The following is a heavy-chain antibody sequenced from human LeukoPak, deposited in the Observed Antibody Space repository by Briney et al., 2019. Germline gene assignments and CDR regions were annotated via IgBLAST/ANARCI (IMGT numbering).Heavy chain of an antibody. D-gene: IGHD3-9*01. J-gene: IGHJ6*02. CDR2: IGTAGDT. CDR1: GFTFSSYD. Sequence: GGSLRLSCAASGFTFSSYDMHWVRRATGKGLEWVSAIGTAGDTYYPGSVKGRFTISRENAKNSLYLQMNSLRAGDTAVYYCARGHFDWLFNYGMDVWGQGTTVTVSS. CDR3: ARGHFDWLFNYGMDV. V-gene: IGHV3-13*04.